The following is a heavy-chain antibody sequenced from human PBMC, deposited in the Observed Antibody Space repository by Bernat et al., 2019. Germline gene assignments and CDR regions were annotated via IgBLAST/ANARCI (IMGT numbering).Heavy chain of an antibody. CDR3: ARVLLPTEEGMDV. CDR1: GCSISSGGYY. Sequence: VQLQESGPGLVKPSQTLSLTCTFSGCSISSGGYYWSWIRQHPGKGLEWIGYIYYSGSTYYNPSLKSRVTISVDTSKNQFSLKLSSVTASDTAVYYSARVLLPTEEGMDVWDTVTTVTVSS. CDR2: IYYSGST. V-gene: IGHV4-31*03. J-gene: IGHJ6*04. D-gene: IGHD3-3*01.